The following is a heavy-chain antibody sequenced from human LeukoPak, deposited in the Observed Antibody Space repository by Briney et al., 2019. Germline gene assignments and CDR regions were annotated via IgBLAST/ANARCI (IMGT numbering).Heavy chain of an antibody. CDR2: IGAVATTT. V-gene: IGHV3-23*01. CDR1: GFIFSSYA. D-gene: IGHD3-16*01. CDR3: AHRGNYFDD. Sequence: GGSLRLSCAASGFIFSSYAMSWVRQAPGKGLEWVSTIGAVATTTYYADSVKGRFTISRDNSKNTLYLQLNSLRADDTAVYYCAHRGNYFDDWGQGPLVTVSS. J-gene: IGHJ4*02.